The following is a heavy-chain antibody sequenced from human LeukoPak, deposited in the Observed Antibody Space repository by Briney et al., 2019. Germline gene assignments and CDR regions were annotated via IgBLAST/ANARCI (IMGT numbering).Heavy chain of an antibody. D-gene: IGHD2-2*01. CDR3: ARGTSIPAALLTFDY. Sequence: PSETLSLTCTVSGGSISSGDYYWSWIRQPPGKGLEWIGHIYYSGSTYYNPSLKSRVTISVDTSKNQFSLKLSSVTAADTAVYYCARGTSIPAALLTFDYWGQGTLVTVSS. CDR1: GGSISSGDYY. J-gene: IGHJ4*02. CDR2: IYYSGST. V-gene: IGHV4-30-4*08.